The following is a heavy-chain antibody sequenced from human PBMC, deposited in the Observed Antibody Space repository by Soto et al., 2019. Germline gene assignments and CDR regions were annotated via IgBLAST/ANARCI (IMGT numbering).Heavy chain of an antibody. CDR2: INYRGTT. D-gene: IGHD6-13*01. Sequence: QVQLQESGPGLVKPSQTLSLTCTVSGGSISSGTYYWNWIRQLPGKGLGWIGYINYRGTTFYNPSLKSRVIISAGTSENQFSLRLSSVTAADSAMYYCARDAPEAAPYWGQGTLVTVSS. V-gene: IGHV4-31*03. CDR3: ARDAPEAAPY. J-gene: IGHJ4*02. CDR1: GGSISSGTYY.